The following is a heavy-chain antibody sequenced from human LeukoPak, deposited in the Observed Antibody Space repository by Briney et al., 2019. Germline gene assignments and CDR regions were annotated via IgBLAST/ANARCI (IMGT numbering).Heavy chain of an antibody. CDR3: AKDGDHYDFWSGYPGYNWFDP. D-gene: IGHD3-3*01. Sequence: GGSLRLSCAASGFTFSSYAMSWVRQAPGKGLEWVSAISGSGGSTYYADSVKGRFTISRDNSKNTLYLQMNSLRAEDTAVYYCAKDGDHYDFWSGYPGYNWFDPWGQGTLVTVSS. CDR1: GFTFSSYA. J-gene: IGHJ5*02. V-gene: IGHV3-23*01. CDR2: ISGSGGST.